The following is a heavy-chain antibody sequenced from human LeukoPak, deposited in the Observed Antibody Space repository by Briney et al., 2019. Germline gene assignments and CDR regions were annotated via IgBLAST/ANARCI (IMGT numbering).Heavy chain of an antibody. CDR1: GYTFSSYG. J-gene: IGHJ4*02. CDR2: ISAYNGNT. D-gene: IGHD2-15*01. CDR3: ARDCSVSSCYWIH. Sequence: GASVKVSCKAYGYTFSSYGISWVRQAPGQGLEWLGYISAYNGNTNYAQKVQGRITMTTDTSTSTAYMEMRSLRSDDTAVYHCARDCSVSSCYWIHWGQGTLVTVSS. V-gene: IGHV1-18*01.